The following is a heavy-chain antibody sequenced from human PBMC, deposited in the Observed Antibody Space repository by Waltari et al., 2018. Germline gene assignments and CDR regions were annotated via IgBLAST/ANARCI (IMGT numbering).Heavy chain of an antibody. J-gene: IGHJ4*02. Sequence: DVQLVETGGGLIQPGGSLKLSCAASGFIVNNNSMSWVRQAPGKGVEGVSIVYTGGSTDNADVVKGRFTISRDRSKNTLYRQMNDLRAEDTAVYYCASSTAQPWTKGGLDNWGQGTLVIVSS. V-gene: IGHV3-53*02. CDR3: ASSTAQPWTKGGLDN. CDR1: GFIVNNNS. CDR2: VYTGGST. D-gene: IGHD5-18*01.